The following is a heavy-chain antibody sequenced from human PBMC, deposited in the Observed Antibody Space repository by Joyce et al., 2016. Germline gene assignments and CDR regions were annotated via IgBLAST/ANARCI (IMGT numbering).Heavy chain of an antibody. J-gene: IGHJ6*02. D-gene: IGHD6-6*01. CDR1: GNTFTTYG. Sequence: QIQLVQSGAEVTKPGASVKVFCKASGNTFTTYGVSWVRQAPGQGLEWMGWIHGYNAKTRYAQKFQGRVTVTTDTATSTAYMELRSLRSDDTAVYYCARDHLAARPQYYYGMDVWGQGTTVIVSS. V-gene: IGHV1-18*01. CDR2: IHGYNAKT. CDR3: ARDHLAARPQYYYGMDV.